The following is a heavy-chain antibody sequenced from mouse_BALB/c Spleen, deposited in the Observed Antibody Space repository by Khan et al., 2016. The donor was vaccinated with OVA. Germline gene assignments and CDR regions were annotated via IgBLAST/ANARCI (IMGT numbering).Heavy chain of an antibody. Sequence: EVKLLESGPGLVKPSQSLSLTCTVTGYSITSDYAWNWIRQFPGNKLEWMGYISSTGSTSYNPSLKSRISITRDTSKNQFFLQLKSVTTEDTATYYCARSLYYSYGYALDCWGRGTSVIVSS. CDR1: GYSITSDYA. CDR2: ISSTGST. D-gene: IGHD2-14*01. CDR3: ARSLYYSYGYALDC. J-gene: IGHJ4*01. V-gene: IGHV3-2*02.